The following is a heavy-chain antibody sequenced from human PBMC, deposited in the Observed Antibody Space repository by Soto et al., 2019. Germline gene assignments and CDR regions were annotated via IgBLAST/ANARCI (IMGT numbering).Heavy chain of an antibody. V-gene: IGHV1-18*01. J-gene: IGHJ3*02. CDR2: ISAYNGNT. CDR1: GYTFTSYG. Sequence: ASVKVSCKASGYTFTSYGISWVRQAPGQGLEWMGWISAYNGNTNYAQKLQGRVTMTTDTSTSTAYMELRSLRSDDTAVYYCARVVMQMDIVVVVAAPYYPGAFDIWGQGTMVTVSS. CDR3: ARVVMQMDIVVVVAAPYYPGAFDI. D-gene: IGHD2-15*01.